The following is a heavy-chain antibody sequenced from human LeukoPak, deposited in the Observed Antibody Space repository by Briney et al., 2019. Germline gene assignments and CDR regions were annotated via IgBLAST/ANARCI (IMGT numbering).Heavy chain of an antibody. J-gene: IGHJ4*02. V-gene: IGHV3-53*01. CDR2: IYSGGST. Sequence: GGSLRLSCAASGFTVSSNYMSWVRQAPGKGLEWVSVIYSGGSTYYADSVKGRFTISRDNSKNTLYLQMNSLRAEDTAVYYCARETTVTTAFDYWGQGTLVTVSS. CDR3: ARETTVTTAFDY. D-gene: IGHD4-17*01. CDR1: GFTVSSNY.